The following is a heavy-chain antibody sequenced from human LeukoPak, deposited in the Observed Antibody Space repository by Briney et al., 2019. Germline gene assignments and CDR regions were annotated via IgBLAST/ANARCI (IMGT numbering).Heavy chain of an antibody. CDR1: GGSITSYY. Sequence: SETLPLTCSVSGGSITSYYWNWIRQPPGKGLEWIGYISSSGSTNYNPSLKSRVTISVDTSKNQFSLKLSSVTAADTAVYYCARRYCSSTSCHVFDYWGQGTLVTVSS. J-gene: IGHJ4*02. D-gene: IGHD2-2*01. CDR2: ISSSGST. V-gene: IGHV4-4*08. CDR3: ARRYCSSTSCHVFDY.